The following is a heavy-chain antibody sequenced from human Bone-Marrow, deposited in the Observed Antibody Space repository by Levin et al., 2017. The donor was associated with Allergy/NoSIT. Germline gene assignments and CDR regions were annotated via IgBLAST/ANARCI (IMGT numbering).Heavy chain of an antibody. D-gene: IGHD3-3*01. CDR2: IYNTETA. CDR1: GGSISSYY. V-gene: IGHV4-59*01. Sequence: KPSETLSLTCTVSGGSISSYYWSWIRQPPGKGLEWIAYIYNTETANYNPSLKSRVVISVDTSKNQFSLKLASVTAADTAVYYCARGHYDFNLWGQGTLVTVSS. CDR3: ARGHYDFNL. J-gene: IGHJ4*02.